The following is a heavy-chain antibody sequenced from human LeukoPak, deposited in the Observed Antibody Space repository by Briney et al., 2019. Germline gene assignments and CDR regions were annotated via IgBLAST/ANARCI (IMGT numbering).Heavy chain of an antibody. Sequence: PGGSLRLSCAASGFTFSSYAMSWVRQAPGKGLEWVSAISGSGGSTYYADSVKGRFTISRDNSKNTLYLQMNSLRAEDTAVYYCAKGDRSSPYYYYGMDVWGQGTTVTVSS. CDR2: ISGSGGST. CDR3: AKGDRSSPYYYYGMDV. CDR1: GFTFSSYA. D-gene: IGHD2-2*01. V-gene: IGHV3-23*01. J-gene: IGHJ6*02.